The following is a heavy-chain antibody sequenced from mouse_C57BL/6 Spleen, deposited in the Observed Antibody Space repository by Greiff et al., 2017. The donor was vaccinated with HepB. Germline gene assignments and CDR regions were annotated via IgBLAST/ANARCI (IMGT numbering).Heavy chain of an antibody. Sequence: QVQLKQPGTELVKPGASVKLSCKASGYTFTSYWMHWVKQRPGQGLEWIGNINPSNGGTNYNEKFKSKATLTVDKSSSTAYMQLSSLTSEDSAVYYCARESLLLRRAMDYWGQGTSVTVSS. CDR2: INPSNGGT. J-gene: IGHJ4*01. CDR3: ARESLLLRRAMDY. CDR1: GYTFTSYW. V-gene: IGHV1-53*01. D-gene: IGHD1-1*01.